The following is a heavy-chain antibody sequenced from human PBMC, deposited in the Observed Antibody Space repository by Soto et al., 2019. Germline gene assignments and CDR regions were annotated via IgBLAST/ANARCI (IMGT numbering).Heavy chain of an antibody. V-gene: IGHV1-18*01. Sequence: QVQLVQSGAEVKKPGASVKVSCKSSGYTFTKFGISWVRQAPGQGLEWMGWISAYNGHTNYAQNFQGRGTMNTHTSTSTAHMELRSPRSDDTAVYYCAMGATPIDYWGQGTLVTVSS. CDR2: ISAYNGHT. CDR3: AMGATPIDY. J-gene: IGHJ4*02. D-gene: IGHD3-16*01. CDR1: GYTFTKFG.